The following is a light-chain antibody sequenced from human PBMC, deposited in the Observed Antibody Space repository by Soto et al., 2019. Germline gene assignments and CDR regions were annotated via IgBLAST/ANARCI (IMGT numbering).Light chain of an antibody. CDR3: QQRTSWPIT. CDR2: DAS. J-gene: IGKJ4*01. CDR1: QSVSSF. V-gene: IGKV3-11*01. Sequence: EIALTQSPATLSLSPGERATLSCRASQSVSSFLAWFQQKPGQSPRLLIYDASNRATGIPVRFSGSGSGTDFTLTIRSLEPEDSALYYCQQRTSWPITFGGGTKVDIK.